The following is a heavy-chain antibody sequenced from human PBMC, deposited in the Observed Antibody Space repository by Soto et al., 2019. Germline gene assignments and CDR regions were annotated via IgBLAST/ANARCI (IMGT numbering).Heavy chain of an antibody. CDR1: GYSISSSDW. CDR3: ARVLLLLNWFDP. J-gene: IGHJ5*02. D-gene: IGHD2-21*01. Sequence: SETLSLTCAVSGYSISSSDWWGWIRQPPGKGLEWIGYIYYSGTTYYNPSLKSRVTISVDTSKNQFSLKLSSVTAADTAVYYCARVLLLLNWFDPWGQGTLVTVSS. V-gene: IGHV4-28*03. CDR2: IYYSGTT.